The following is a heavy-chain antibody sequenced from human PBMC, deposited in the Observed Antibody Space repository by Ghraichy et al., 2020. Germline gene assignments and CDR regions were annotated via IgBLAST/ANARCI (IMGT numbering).Heavy chain of an antibody. CDR2: IYYTGST. Sequence: ESLNISCTVSGGSISSYYWSWIRQPPGKGLEWIGYIYYTGSTNYNPSLKSRVTISVDTSKNQFSLKLSSVTAADTAVYYCARDQFRDLLTGKHYYYGMDVWGQGTTVTVSS. CDR1: GGSISSYY. D-gene: IGHD3-9*01. CDR3: ARDQFRDLLTGKHYYYGMDV. J-gene: IGHJ6*02. V-gene: IGHV4-59*01.